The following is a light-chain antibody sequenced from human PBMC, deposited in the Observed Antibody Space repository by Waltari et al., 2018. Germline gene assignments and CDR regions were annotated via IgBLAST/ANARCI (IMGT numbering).Light chain of an antibody. J-gene: IGLJ3*02. CDR3: AAWDDSLKGLV. CDR1: SSNVGSNS. CDR2: NNN. Sequence: QSVLTQPPSASGTPGQRVTISCSGRSSNVGSNSVNWYQQFAGTAPKLIIYNNNQRPWGVPDRVFAAKSGTSASLAISSLQAEDEADYYCAAWDDSLKGLVFGGGTKLTVL. V-gene: IGLV1-44*01.